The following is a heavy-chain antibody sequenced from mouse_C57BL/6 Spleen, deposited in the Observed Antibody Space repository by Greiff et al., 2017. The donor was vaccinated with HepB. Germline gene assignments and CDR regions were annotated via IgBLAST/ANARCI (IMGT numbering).Heavy chain of an antibody. CDR1: GYTFTSYW. CDR3: ARSGIYYDYDGFAY. CDR2: IDPNSGGT. J-gene: IGHJ3*01. D-gene: IGHD2-4*01. Sequence: LQPGAELVKPGASVKLSCKASGYTFTSYWMHWVKQRPGRGLEWIGRIDPNSGGTKYNEKFKSKATLTVDKPSSTAYMQLSSLTSEDSAVYYWARSGIYYDYDGFAYWGQGTLVTVSA. V-gene: IGHV1-72*01.